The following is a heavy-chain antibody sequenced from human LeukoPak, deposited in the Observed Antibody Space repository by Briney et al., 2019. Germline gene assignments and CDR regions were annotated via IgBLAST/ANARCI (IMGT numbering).Heavy chain of an antibody. D-gene: IGHD3-10*01. CDR3: ARALWFGELSSFGY. CDR1: GFTFSSYA. CDR2: ISSNGGST. J-gene: IGHJ4*02. Sequence: PGGSLRLSCAASGFTFSSYAMHWVRQAPGKGLEYVSAISSNGGSTYYANSVKGRFTISRDNSENTLYLQMGSLRAEDMAVYYCARALWFGELSSFGYWGQGTLVTVSS. V-gene: IGHV3-64*01.